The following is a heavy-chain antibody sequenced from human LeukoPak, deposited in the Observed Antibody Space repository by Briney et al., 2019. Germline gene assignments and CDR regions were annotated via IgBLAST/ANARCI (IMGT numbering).Heavy chain of an antibody. J-gene: IGHJ6*02. Sequence: PGGSLRLSCAASGFTFSSYGMHWVRQAPGKGLEWVAVISYDGSNKYYADSVKGRFTISRDNSKNTLHLQMNSLRAEDTAVYYCAKEYLEWLFIYYGMGVWGQGTTVTVSS. CDR2: ISYDGSNK. D-gene: IGHD3-3*01. CDR1: GFTFSSYG. CDR3: AKEYLEWLFIYYGMGV. V-gene: IGHV3-30*18.